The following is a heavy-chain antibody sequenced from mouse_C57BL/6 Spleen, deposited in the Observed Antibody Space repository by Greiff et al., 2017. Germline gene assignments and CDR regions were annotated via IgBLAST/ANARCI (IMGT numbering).Heavy chain of an antibody. CDR2: IDPETGGT. V-gene: IGHV1-15*01. D-gene: IGHD2-14*01. Sequence: QVQLQQSGAELVRPGASVTLSCKASGYTFTDYEMHWVKQTPVHGLEWIGAIDPETGGTAYNQKFKGKAILTADKSSSTAYMQLRSLTSEDSAVYYCTRRNGYGDYFAYWGQGTTLTVSA. CDR3: TRRNGYGDYFAY. CDR1: GYTFTDYE. J-gene: IGHJ2*01.